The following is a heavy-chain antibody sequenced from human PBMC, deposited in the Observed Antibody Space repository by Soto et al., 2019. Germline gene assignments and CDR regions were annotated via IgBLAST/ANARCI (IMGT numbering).Heavy chain of an antibody. Sequence: EVQWLESGGGLVQPCGPLRLACAASGFTFNNYAMNWVRQAPGRGLEWVSIISPNGDSTYYSDSVKRRFTISRDNFQNTVFLQMNSLRAEDTAIYFWAKVRLTDYRRYAPHLWCQGTLVTVSS. D-gene: IGHD2-8*01. CDR2: ISPNGDST. J-gene: IGHJ3*01. CDR1: GFTFNNYA. CDR3: AKVRLTDYRRYAPHL. V-gene: IGHV3-23*01.